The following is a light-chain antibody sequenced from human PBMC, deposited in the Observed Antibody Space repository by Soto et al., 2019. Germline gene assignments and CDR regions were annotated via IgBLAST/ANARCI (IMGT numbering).Light chain of an antibody. J-gene: IGLJ1*01. CDR1: SSDIGAHDD. Sequence: QSALTQPASVSGSPGQSITISCTGTSSDIGAHDDVSWYQQHPGKVPKLLIYGVTDRPSGISNRFSGSKSGNMASLTISGLQAEDEADYYCCSYTSDLTPYVFGTGTKVTVL. CDR3: CSYTSDLTPYV. CDR2: GVT. V-gene: IGLV2-14*03.